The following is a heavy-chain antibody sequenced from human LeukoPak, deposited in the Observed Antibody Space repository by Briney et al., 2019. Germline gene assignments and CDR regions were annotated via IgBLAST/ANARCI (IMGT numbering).Heavy chain of an antibody. D-gene: IGHD4-17*01. J-gene: IGHJ2*01. Sequence: SETLSLTCTVSGGSISSYYWSWIRQPPGRGLEWIGYIYYSGSTNYNPSLKSRVTISVDTSKNQFSLKLSSVTAADTAVYYCARLATTVTTNWYFDLWGRGTLVTVSS. V-gene: IGHV4-59*08. CDR2: IYYSGST. CDR3: ARLATTVTTNWYFDL. CDR1: GGSISSYY.